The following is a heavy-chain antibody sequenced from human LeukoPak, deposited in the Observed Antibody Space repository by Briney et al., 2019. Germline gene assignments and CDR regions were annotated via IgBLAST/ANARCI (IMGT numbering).Heavy chain of an antibody. CDR3: ARDSPRSDTAFGY. Sequence: SETLSLTCTVSGDSISSDYWSWIRQPPGKGLEWIGYIYYSGSTNYNPSLKSRVTISVDTSKNQFSLKLSSVTAADTAVYYCARDSPRSDTAFGYWGQGTLVTVSS. CDR1: GDSISSDY. CDR2: IYYSGST. J-gene: IGHJ4*02. V-gene: IGHV4-59*01. D-gene: IGHD5-18*01.